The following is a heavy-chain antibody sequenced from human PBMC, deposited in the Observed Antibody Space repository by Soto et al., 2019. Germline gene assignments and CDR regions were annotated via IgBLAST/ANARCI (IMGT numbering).Heavy chain of an antibody. V-gene: IGHV3-30*03. D-gene: IGHD6-19*01. CDR3: AREGEIAVAGIIFLRYFQH. CDR2: ISYDESKK. Sequence: PGGSLRLSCGASRLTFSSYGMHWVRQAPGKGLEWVALISYDESKKYYADSVKGRFTISRDNSKNTLYLQMNSLRAEDTAVYYCAREGEIAVAGIIFLRYFQHWGQATMVTVSS. CDR1: RLTFSSYG. J-gene: IGHJ1*01.